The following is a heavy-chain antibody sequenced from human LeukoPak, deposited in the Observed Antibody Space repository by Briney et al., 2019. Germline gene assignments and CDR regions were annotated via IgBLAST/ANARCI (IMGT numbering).Heavy chain of an antibody. Sequence: QPGRSLRLSCAASGFTFSSYAMHWVRQAPGKGLEWVAVISYDGSNKYYADSVKGRFTISRDNSKNTLYLQMNSLRAEDTAVYYCAKEDDILTGYYPYWGQGTLVTVSS. J-gene: IGHJ4*02. CDR3: AKEDDILTGYYPY. CDR2: ISYDGSNK. D-gene: IGHD3-9*01. V-gene: IGHV3-30-3*01. CDR1: GFTFSSYA.